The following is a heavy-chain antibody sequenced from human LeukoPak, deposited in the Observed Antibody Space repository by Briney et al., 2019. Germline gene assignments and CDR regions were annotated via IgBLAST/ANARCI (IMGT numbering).Heavy chain of an antibody. CDR2: IIPIFGTA. V-gene: IGHV1-69*13. J-gene: IGHJ4*02. CDR3: AREMATPYYFDY. CDR1: GYTFTSYG. D-gene: IGHD5-24*01. Sequence: GASVKVSCKASGYTFTSYGVSWVRQAPGQGLEWMGGIIPIFGTANYAQKFQGRVTITADESTSTAYMELSSLRSEDTAVYYCAREMATPYYFDYWGQGTLVTVSS.